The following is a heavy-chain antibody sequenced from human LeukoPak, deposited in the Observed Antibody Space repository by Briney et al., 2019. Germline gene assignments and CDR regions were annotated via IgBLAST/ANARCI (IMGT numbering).Heavy chain of an antibody. CDR2: IYTSGST. D-gene: IGHD3-22*01. V-gene: IGHV4-61*02. CDR3: ASSIYYYDRSGYLD. CDR1: GGSISNGSYY. Sequence: KPSETLSLTCTVSGGSISNGSYYWSWIRQPAGKGLEWIGRIYTSGSTDYNPSLKSRVTISLDTSKNQFSLKLTSVTAADTAVYYCASSIYYYDRSGYLDWGQGTLVTVSS. J-gene: IGHJ4*02.